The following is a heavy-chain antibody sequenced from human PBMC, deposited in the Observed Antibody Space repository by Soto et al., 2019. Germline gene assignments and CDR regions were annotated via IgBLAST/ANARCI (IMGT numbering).Heavy chain of an antibody. CDR1: GYTFTSYY. CDR2: INPSGGST. J-gene: IGHJ6*02. V-gene: IGHV1-46*01. CDR3: ARDGSYYGIDV. Sequence: ASVKVSCKASGYTFTSYYMHWVRQAPGQGLEWMGIINPSGGSTSYAQKFQGRVTITRDTSASTAYMELSSLRSEDTAVYYCARDGSYYGIDVWGQGTTVTVSS.